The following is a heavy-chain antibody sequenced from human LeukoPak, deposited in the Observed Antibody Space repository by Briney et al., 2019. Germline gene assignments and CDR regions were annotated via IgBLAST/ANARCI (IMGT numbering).Heavy chain of an antibody. D-gene: IGHD6-13*01. CDR2: IYYRGNT. J-gene: IGHJ4*02. Sequence: PSETLSLTCTVSGGSITETTYFWGWIRQPPGKGLEWIGSIYYRGNTYYNPSLKSRVALFVDTSKNQFSLKLTSVTAADTAIYYCARRKVAAEIDFWGQGTLVTVSS. V-gene: IGHV4-39*01. CDR1: GGSITETTYF. CDR3: ARRKVAAEIDF.